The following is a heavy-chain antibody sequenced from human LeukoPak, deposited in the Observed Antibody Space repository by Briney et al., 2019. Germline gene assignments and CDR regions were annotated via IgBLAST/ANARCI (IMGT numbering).Heavy chain of an antibody. CDR2: IVVGSGNT. CDR1: GFTFTSSA. CDR3: AAEPGYPYYYGMDI. D-gene: IGHD5-12*01. J-gene: IGHJ6*02. V-gene: IGHV1-58*02. Sequence: GASVKVSCKASGFTFTSSAMQWVRQARGQRLEWIGWIVVGSGNTNYAQKFQERVTITRDMSTSTAYMELSSLRSEDTAVYYCAAEPGYPYYYGMDIWGQGTTVTVSS.